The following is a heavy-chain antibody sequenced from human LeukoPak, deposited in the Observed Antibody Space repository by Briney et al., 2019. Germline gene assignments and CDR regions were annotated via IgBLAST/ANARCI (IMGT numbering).Heavy chain of an antibody. J-gene: IGHJ4*02. Sequence: PGRSLRLSCAASGFTFSSYAMHWVRQAPGKGLEWVAVISYDGSNKYYADSVKGRFTISRDNSKNTLYLQMNSLRAEDTAVYYCTSAYGKENGDYWGQGTLVTVSS. CDR2: ISYDGSNK. V-gene: IGHV3-30*04. CDR3: TSAYGKENGDY. CDR1: GFTFSSYA. D-gene: IGHD2-21*01.